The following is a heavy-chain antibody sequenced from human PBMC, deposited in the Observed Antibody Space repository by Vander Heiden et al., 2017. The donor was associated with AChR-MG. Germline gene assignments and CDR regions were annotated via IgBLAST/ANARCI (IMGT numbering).Heavy chain of an antibody. J-gene: IGHJ4*02. CDR3: ARDHDYGES. CDR2: ISPIFGKA. V-gene: IGHV1-69*06. Sequence: QVQLLQSGAEVTKPGSPVKVSCKASAGTFSSYANSVVRQAPGQGREWMGGISPIFGKANNAQKFQGRVTITADKSTSTAYMELGSLRSEDTAVYYCARDHDYGESWGQGTLVTVSS. CDR1: AGTFSSYA.